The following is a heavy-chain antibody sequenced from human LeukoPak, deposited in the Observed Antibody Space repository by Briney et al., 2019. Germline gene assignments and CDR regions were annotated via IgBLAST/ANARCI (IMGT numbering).Heavy chain of an antibody. J-gene: IGHJ4*02. V-gene: IGHV3-48*03. D-gene: IGHD6-19*01. CDR3: ARMDLAVAGVIDY. Sequence: GGSLRLSCAASGFTFSSYEMNWVRQAPGKGLGWVSYISSSGSTIYYADSVKGRFTISRDNAKNSLYLQMNSLRAEDTAVYYCARMDLAVAGVIDYWGQGTLVTVSS. CDR2: ISSSGSTI. CDR1: GFTFSSYE.